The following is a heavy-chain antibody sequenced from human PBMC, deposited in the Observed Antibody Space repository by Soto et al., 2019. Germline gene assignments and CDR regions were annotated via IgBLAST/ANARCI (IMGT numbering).Heavy chain of an antibody. CDR1: GFPFQTYG. Sequence: QVQLVESGGGVVQPGGSLRLSCAASGFPFQTYGMNWLRQAPGKGLEWVAMMWYRGGDTSYADAVEGRFTISRDNPENTVYLQMNSLRVEDTAVYYCARGPGSGVHLSAYDIWGQGTMVTVSS. J-gene: IGHJ3*02. CDR2: MWYRGGDT. D-gene: IGHD2-15*01. CDR3: ARGPGSGVHLSAYDI. V-gene: IGHV3-33*01.